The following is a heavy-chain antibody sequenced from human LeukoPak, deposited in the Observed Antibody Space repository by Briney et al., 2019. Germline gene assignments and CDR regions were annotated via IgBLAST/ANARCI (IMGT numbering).Heavy chain of an antibody. CDR3: ARRGDYEFDS. Sequence: SETLSLTCTVSGGSLSSSSYYWGWIRQPPGKGLEWIGSIYYSGSTYYNPSLKSRVTISVDTSKNQFSLKLTSVTAADTAVYYCARRGDYEFDSWGQETLVTVSS. V-gene: IGHV4-39*01. CDR2: IYYSGST. J-gene: IGHJ4*02. CDR1: GGSLSSSSYY. D-gene: IGHD4-17*01.